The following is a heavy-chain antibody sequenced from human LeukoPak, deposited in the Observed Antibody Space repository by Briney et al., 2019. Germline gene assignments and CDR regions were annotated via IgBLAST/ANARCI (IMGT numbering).Heavy chain of an antibody. J-gene: IGHJ4*02. CDR1: GYTFTSDG. Sequence: PLPSVTVSCTPSGYTFTSDGTGWVRPAPGQGREWMGWIRAYNGNTNYAQKLQGRVTMTTDTSTSTAYMELRSLRSDDTAVYYCARDGEWELQEYYFDYWGQGTLVTVSS. CDR2: IRAYNGNT. V-gene: IGHV1-18*01. CDR3: ARDGEWELQEYYFDY. D-gene: IGHD1-26*01.